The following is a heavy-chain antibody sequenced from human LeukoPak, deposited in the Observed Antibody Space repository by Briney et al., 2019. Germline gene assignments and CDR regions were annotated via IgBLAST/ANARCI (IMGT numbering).Heavy chain of an antibody. CDR3: AREVAY. V-gene: IGHV4-38-2*02. CDR2: IYHSGST. CDR1: GYSISSDYF. Sequence: SETLSLTCTVSGYSISSDYFWGWIRQSPGKGLDWIGIIYHSGSTYYNPSLKSRVTISVDTSKNQFSLKLTSVTAADTAVYYCAREVAYWGQGILVTVSS. J-gene: IGHJ4*02.